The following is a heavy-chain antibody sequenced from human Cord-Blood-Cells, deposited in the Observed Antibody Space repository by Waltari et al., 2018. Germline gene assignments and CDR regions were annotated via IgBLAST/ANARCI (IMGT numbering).Heavy chain of an antibody. J-gene: IGHJ6*02. CDR2: IIPIFGTA. D-gene: IGHD3-10*01. V-gene: IGHV1-69*06. Sequence: QAQLVQSGAEVKKPRSSVKVSCKASGGTFSSYALSCVRWAPGQGLEWMGGIIPIFGTANYAQKFQGRVTITADKSTSTAYMELSSLRSEDTAVYYCARARELLYDGMDVWGQGTTVTVSS. CDR1: GGTFSSYA. CDR3: ARARELLYDGMDV.